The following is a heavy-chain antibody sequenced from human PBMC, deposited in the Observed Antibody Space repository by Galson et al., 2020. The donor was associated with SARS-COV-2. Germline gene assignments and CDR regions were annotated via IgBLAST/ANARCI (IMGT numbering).Heavy chain of an antibody. D-gene: IGHD1-26*01. V-gene: IGHV4-39*01. J-gene: IGHJ4*02. CDR2: NDYSGST. Sequence: SETLSLTCTVSGGTISSSSYYWGWIRQPPGKGLEWIGSNDYSGSTYYNPSLKSRVTISVDTSKNQFSLKLSSVTAADTAVYYCAGPSSGSYPGWGQGTLVTVSS. CDR1: GGTISSSSYY. CDR3: AGPSSGSYPG.